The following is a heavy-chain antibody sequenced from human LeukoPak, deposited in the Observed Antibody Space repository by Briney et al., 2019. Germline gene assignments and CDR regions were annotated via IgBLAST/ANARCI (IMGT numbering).Heavy chain of an antibody. CDR3: AKDPSHSSGTGGWFDP. V-gene: IGHV3-23*01. Sequence: PGGSLRLSCAASGFTFSSCAMSWVRQAPGKGLEWVSAISGSGGSTYYADSVKGRFTISRDNSKNTLYLQMNSLRAEDTAVYYCAKDPSHSSGTGGWFDPWGQGTLVTVSS. CDR2: ISGSGGST. D-gene: IGHD3-22*01. J-gene: IGHJ5*02. CDR1: GFTFSSCA.